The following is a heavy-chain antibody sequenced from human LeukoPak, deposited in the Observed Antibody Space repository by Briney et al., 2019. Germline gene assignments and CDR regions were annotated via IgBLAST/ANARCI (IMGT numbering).Heavy chain of an antibody. J-gene: IGHJ4*02. Sequence: PGGSLRLSCAASGFTVRSNYMSWGRQASGKGLEWGSVIYSGGSTYYADSVKGRFTISRDNAKKSLYLQMNSLRAEDTAVYYCAKSDCSGGSCFSNFDYWGQGTLVTVSS. V-gene: IGHV3-53*01. CDR3: AKSDCSGGSCFSNFDY. D-gene: IGHD2-15*01. CDR1: GFTVRSNY. CDR2: IYSGGST.